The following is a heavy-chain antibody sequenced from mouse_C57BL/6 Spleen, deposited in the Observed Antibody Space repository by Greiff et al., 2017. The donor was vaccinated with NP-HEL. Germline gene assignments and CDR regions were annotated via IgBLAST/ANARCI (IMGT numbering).Heavy chain of an antibody. CDR2: IDPSDSYT. CDR1: GYTFTSYW. J-gene: IGHJ1*03. V-gene: IGHV1-50*01. Sequence: QVQLQQPGAELVKPGASVKLSCKASGYTFTSYWMQWVKQRPGQGLEWIGEIDPSDSYTNYNQKFKGKATLTVDTSSSTAYMQLSSLTSEDSAVYYCARFRVGYFDVWGTGTTVTVSS. CDR3: ARFRVGYFDV.